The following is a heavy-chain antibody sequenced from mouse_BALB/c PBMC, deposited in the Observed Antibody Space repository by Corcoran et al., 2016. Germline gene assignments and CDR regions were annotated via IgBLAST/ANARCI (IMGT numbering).Heavy chain of an antibody. CDR2: INPSTGYT. V-gene: IGHV1-7*01. CDR1: GYTFTSYW. J-gene: IGHJ4*01. D-gene: IGHD3-2*02. CDR3: ARREATRAMDY. Sequence: QVQLQQSGAELAKPGASVKMSCKASGYTFTSYWMHWVKQRPGQGLEWIGYINPSTGYTEYNQKFKDKATLTADKSSSTAYMQLSSLTSEDSAVYYCARREATRAMDYWGQGTSVTVSS.